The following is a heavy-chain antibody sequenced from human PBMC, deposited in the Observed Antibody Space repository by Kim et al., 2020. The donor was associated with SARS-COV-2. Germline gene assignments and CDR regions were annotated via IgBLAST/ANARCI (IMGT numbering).Heavy chain of an antibody. D-gene: IGHD3-10*01. J-gene: IGHJ6*02. V-gene: IGHV3-7*01. Sequence: GGSLRLSCAASGFSFTKYWMAWVRQAPGKGLEWVANIKEDGREQYYVDSVKGRFTVSRDNARNSLYLQMNSLRAEDTAVYYCAIAYYNFAMDVWGQGTAVTVSS. CDR3: AIAYYNFAMDV. CDR2: IKEDGREQ. CDR1: GFSFTKYW.